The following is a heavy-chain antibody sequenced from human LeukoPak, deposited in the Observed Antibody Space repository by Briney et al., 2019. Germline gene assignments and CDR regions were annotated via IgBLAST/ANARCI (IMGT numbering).Heavy chain of an antibody. J-gene: IGHJ4*02. CDR3: AKDTKGFGEYYFDY. CDR1: GFTFSSYA. Sequence: GGSLRLSCAASGFTFSSYAMSWVRQAPGKGLEWVSAISGSGGSTYYADSVKGRFTISRDNSKNTLYLQMNSLRAEDTAVHYCAKDTKGFGEYYFDYWGQGTLVTVSS. V-gene: IGHV3-23*01. CDR2: ISGSGGST. D-gene: IGHD3-10*01.